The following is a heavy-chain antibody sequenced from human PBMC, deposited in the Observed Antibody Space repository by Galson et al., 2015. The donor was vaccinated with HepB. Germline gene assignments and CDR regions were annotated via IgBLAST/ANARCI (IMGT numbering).Heavy chain of an antibody. Sequence: SLRLSCAASGFTFSSFGMSWVRQAPGKGLEWVSTISGSGDNTHYAASVKGRFTISRDNSKSTLYLQMNSLRAEDMAVYSCAKGGLETHFVDWGQGTLVTVSS. V-gene: IGHV3-23*01. D-gene: IGHD3-16*01. CDR2: ISGSGDNT. J-gene: IGHJ4*02. CDR1: GFTFSSFG. CDR3: AKGGLETHFVD.